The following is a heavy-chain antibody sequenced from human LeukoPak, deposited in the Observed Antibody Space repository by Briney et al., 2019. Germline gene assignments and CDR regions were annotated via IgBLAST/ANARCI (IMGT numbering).Heavy chain of an antibody. V-gene: IGHV4-59*08. J-gene: IGHJ4*02. CDR2: IHYSGNT. CDR1: GGSISSYY. Sequence: ASETLSLTCTVSGGSISSYYWSWIRLPPGKGLEWIGFIHYSGNTNYNPSLKSRVTISVDTSKNQVSLKVSSVTAADTAVYYCARGNAYYCYWGQGTLATVSS. CDR3: ARGNAYYCY. D-gene: IGHD1-26*01.